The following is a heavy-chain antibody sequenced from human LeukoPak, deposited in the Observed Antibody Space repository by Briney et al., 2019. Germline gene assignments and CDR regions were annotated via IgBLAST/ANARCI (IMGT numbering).Heavy chain of an antibody. CDR2: ISSSSRDT. Sequence: GGSLRPSRAAAGFIFSDYYMSSVRQAAGKGLEWDSYISSSSRDTNYADSVKGRFTFSRDNAKKSVYLQMNSLRAEDTAVYYCVRGFATAYGMDVWGQGTTVTVSS. CDR3: VRGFATAYGMDV. CDR1: GFIFSDYY. D-gene: IGHD2-15*01. J-gene: IGHJ6*02. V-gene: IGHV3-11*05.